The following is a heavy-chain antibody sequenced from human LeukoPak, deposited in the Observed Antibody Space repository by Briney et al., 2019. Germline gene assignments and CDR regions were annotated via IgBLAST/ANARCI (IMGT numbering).Heavy chain of an antibody. CDR2: INSDGSDK. Sequence: GGSLRLSCAASGFTFSSYYMHWVRQAPGKGPVWVSRINSDGSDKTYADSVKGRFTISRDNAKNILYLQMISLRAEDTAVYYCARDWQWLDAFDIWGQGTMVTVSS. CDR1: GFTFSSYY. J-gene: IGHJ3*02. V-gene: IGHV3-74*03. CDR3: ARDWQWLDAFDI. D-gene: IGHD5-18*01.